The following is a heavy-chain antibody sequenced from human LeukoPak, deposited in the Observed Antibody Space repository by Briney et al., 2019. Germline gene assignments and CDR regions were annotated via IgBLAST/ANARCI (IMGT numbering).Heavy chain of an antibody. D-gene: IGHD3-10*01. CDR2: IYSSGSA. Sequence: SETLSLTCTVSGGSISSYYWSWIRQPAGKGLEWIGRIYSSGSANYNPSLRSRVTMSVDTSKNQFSLKLSSVTAADTAVYYCARQTFGALYFDSWGQGTLVIVSS. V-gene: IGHV4-4*07. CDR1: GGSISSYY. CDR3: ARQTFGALYFDS. J-gene: IGHJ4*02.